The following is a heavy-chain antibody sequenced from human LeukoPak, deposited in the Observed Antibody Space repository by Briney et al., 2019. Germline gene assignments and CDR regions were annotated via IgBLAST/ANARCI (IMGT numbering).Heavy chain of an antibody. Sequence: TGGSLRLSCAASGFTFSTCWMHWVRQAPGKGLEWVSANSGSGGSTYYADSVKGRFTISRDNSKNTLYLQVNSLRAEDTAVYYCARHSGYSYGYQYYFYYWGQGTLVTVSS. V-gene: IGHV3-23*01. J-gene: IGHJ4*02. CDR3: ARHSGYSYGYQYYFYY. D-gene: IGHD5-18*01. CDR2: NSGSGGST. CDR1: GFTFSTCW.